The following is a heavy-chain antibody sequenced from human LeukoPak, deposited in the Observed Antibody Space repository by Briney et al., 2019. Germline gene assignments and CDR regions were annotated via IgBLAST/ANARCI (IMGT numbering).Heavy chain of an antibody. V-gene: IGHV1-2*02. J-gene: IGHJ6*02. CDR1: GYTFTGYY. D-gene: IGHD6-13*01. CDR2: VNPNSGGT. CDR3: ARGFGLYSSTALGGMDV. Sequence: ASVKVSCKASGYTFTGYYMHWVRQAPGQGLEWMGWVNPNSGGTSYAQRFQGRVTLTRDTSISTAYMELTRLRSDDTAVYYCARGFGLYSSTALGGMDVWGQGTTVTVS.